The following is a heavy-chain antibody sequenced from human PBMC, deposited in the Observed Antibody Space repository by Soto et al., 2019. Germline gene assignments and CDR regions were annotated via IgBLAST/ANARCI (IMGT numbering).Heavy chain of an antibody. CDR1: GATLTTKP. CDR3: ARSQGSSTSLEIYYYYYYGMDV. Sequence: QVQLVQFGAEVKKPGPSGKFSCKASGATLTTKPSSWCHRPPGKGFEWWGGFIPTSGTANYAQKFQGRVTITADESTSTAYMELSSLRSEDTAVYYCARSQGSSTSLEIYYYYYYGMDVWGQGTTVTVSS. CDR2: FIPTSGTA. D-gene: IGHD2-2*01. V-gene: IGHV1-69*01. J-gene: IGHJ6*02.